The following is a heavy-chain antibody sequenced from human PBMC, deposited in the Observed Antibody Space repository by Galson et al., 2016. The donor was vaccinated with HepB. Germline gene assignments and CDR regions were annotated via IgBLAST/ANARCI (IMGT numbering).Heavy chain of an antibody. J-gene: IGHJ4*02. V-gene: IGHV4-31*03. D-gene: IGHD3-22*01. CDR1: GGSISSIHYY. Sequence: TLSLTCTVSGGSISSIHYYWSWIRQHPGEGLEWTGHIDYSGSTYYNPSLKSGVTISRDTSKSRFFLKLSSVTAADTAVYYCARAARSGYSVFDYWGQGTLVTVSS. CDR3: ARAARSGYSVFDY. CDR2: IDYSGST.